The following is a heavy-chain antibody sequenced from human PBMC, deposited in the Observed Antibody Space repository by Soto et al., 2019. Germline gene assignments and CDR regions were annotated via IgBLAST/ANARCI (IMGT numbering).Heavy chain of an antibody. Sequence: SVKVSSKASGGTISNAGIRWVRQAPGQRLEWMGGIIPIFDTTNYAQKLQGRITIIADESTNTVYMELSNLRSADTGVYYCARAPILVSVTLHENYFDSWGQGTLVTVSS. V-gene: IGHV1-69*13. CDR3: ARAPILVSVTLHENYFDS. CDR1: GGTISNAG. CDR2: IIPIFDTT. D-gene: IGHD2-21*02. J-gene: IGHJ4*02.